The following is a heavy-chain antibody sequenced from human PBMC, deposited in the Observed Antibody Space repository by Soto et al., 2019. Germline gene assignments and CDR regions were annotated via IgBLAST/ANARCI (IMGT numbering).Heavy chain of an antibody. CDR1: GFTFTSSA. CDR3: AATKRYNWKIAYYYYGMDV. CDR2: IVVGSGNT. V-gene: IGHV1-58*01. D-gene: IGHD1-20*01. J-gene: IGHJ6*02. Sequence: ASVKVSCKASGFTFTSSAVQWVRQARGQRLEWIGWIVVGSGNTNYAQKFQERVTITRDMSTSTAYMELSSLRSEDTVVYYCAATKRYNWKIAYYYYGMDVWGQGTTVTVSS.